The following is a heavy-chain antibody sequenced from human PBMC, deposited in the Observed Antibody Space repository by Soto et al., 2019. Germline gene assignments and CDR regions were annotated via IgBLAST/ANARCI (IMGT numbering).Heavy chain of an antibody. CDR2: INPSGGTT. J-gene: IGHJ5*02. Sequence: QVQLVQSGAEVKKPGASVKVSCKASGYTFTSYSMHWVRQAPVQGLEWMGIINPSGGTTNYAQKFQGRVTMTRDTSTNTVYMELSSQRSEDTAVYYCARGGGAVAATDPWGQGTLVTVSS. CDR1: GYTFTSYS. D-gene: IGHD6-19*01. CDR3: ARGGGAVAATDP. V-gene: IGHV1-46*01.